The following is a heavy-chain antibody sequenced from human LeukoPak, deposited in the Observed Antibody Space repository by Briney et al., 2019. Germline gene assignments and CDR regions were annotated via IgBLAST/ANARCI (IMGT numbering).Heavy chain of an antibody. CDR2: IYSSGST. V-gene: IGHV4-4*07. D-gene: IGHD5-24*01. J-gene: IGHJ6*03. CDR1: GDSISSFY. Sequence: SETLSLTCTVSGDSISSFYWSWIRQPAGKGLEWIGRIYSSGSTNYNPSLESRVTMSVDTSKNQLSLKLSSVTAADTAVYYCARVGDGYNYFPYYYMDFWGKGTTVIVSS. CDR3: ARVGDGYNYFPYYYMDF.